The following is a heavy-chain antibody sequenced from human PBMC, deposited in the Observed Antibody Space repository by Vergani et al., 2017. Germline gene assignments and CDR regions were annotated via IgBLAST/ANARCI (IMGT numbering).Heavy chain of an antibody. D-gene: IGHD6-13*01. Sequence: QLQLQESDPGLVKPSETLSLTCTVSGGSIRSTFYYWGWIRQPPGKGVEWIGTIYYSGSPYYNPSLKSRVTISVDTSKNQFSLKLNSVTAADTAVYYCARHKEQLVPGNYYYYYYMDVWGKGTTVTVSS. CDR1: GGSIRSTFYY. CDR2: IYYSGSP. J-gene: IGHJ6*03. CDR3: ARHKEQLVPGNYYYYYYMDV. V-gene: IGHV4-39*01.